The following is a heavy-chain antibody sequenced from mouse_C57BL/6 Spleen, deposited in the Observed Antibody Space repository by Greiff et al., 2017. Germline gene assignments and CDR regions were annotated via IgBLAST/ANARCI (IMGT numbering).Heavy chain of an antibody. CDR2: IDPENGDT. J-gene: IGHJ1*03. CDR1: GFNIKDDY. Sequence: EVQLVESGAELVRPGASVKLSCTASGFNIKDDYMHWVKQRPEQGLEWIGWIDPENGDTEYASKFQGKATITADTSSNTAYLQLSSLTSEDTAVYYCTYITTVVAHWYFDVWGTGTTVTVSS. V-gene: IGHV14-4*01. CDR3: TYITTVVAHWYFDV. D-gene: IGHD1-1*01.